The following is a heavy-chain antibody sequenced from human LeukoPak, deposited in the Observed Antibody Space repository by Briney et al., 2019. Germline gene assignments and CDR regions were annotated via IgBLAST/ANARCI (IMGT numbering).Heavy chain of an antibody. CDR3: ARDLGLRYFDWLSSSPHAFDI. V-gene: IGHV4-59*12. J-gene: IGHJ3*02. Sequence: SETLSLTCTVSGDSISSYYWSWIRQPPGKGLEWIGYIYYSGSTNYNPSLKSRVTISVDTSKNQFSLKLSSVTAADTAVYYRARDLGLRYFDWLSSSPHAFDIWGQGTMVTVSS. CDR1: GDSISSYY. D-gene: IGHD3-9*01. CDR2: IYYSGST.